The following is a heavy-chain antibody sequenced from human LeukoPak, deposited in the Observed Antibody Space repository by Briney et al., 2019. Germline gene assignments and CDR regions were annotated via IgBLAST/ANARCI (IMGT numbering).Heavy chain of an antibody. J-gene: IGHJ4*02. D-gene: IGHD3-10*01. CDR3: ASRRPPPRSNMVRGVLAWVFFEY. Sequence: GGSLRLSCAASGFTFSSYAMSWVRQAPGKGLEWVSAISGSGGSTYYADSVKGRFTISRDNSKNTLYLQMNSLRAEDTAVYYCASRRPPPRSNMVRGVLAWVFFEYWGQGTLVNVP. V-gene: IGHV3-23*01. CDR2: ISGSGGST. CDR1: GFTFSSYA.